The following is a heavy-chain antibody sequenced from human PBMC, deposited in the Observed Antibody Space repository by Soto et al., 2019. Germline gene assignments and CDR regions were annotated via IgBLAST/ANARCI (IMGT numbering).Heavy chain of an antibody. V-gene: IGHV3-11*06. CDR1: GFSFSDFY. CDR3: ARGCSGGTRGD. D-gene: IGHD2-15*01. Sequence: QVHLVQSGGGVVKPGGSLRLSCAASGFSFSDFYMNWIRQAPGKGLEWVSYISGSTSHTNYADSVRGRFTVSRDNAKNSLFLQMDSLRAEDTAIYYCARGCSGGTRGDWGQGTLVTVSS. CDR2: ISGSTSHT. J-gene: IGHJ4*02.